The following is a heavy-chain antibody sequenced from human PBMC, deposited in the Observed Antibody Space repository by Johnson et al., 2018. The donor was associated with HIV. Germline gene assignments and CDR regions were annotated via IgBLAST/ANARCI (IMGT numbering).Heavy chain of an antibody. Sequence: VQLVESGGGVVQPGRSLRLSCTASGFTFGDYAMSWVRQAPGKGLEWVSLIYSGGSTYYADSVKGRFTISRDNSKNTLYLQMNSRRAEDTAVYYCARDGESQQLPLGDAFDVWGQGTMVTVSS. J-gene: IGHJ3*01. V-gene: IGHV3-66*01. D-gene: IGHD6-13*01. CDR1: GFTFGDYA. CDR2: IYSGGST. CDR3: ARDGESQQLPLGDAFDV.